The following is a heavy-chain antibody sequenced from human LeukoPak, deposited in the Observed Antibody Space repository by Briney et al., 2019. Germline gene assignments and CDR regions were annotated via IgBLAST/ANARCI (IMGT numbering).Heavy chain of an antibody. Sequence: SETPSLTCAVYGGSFSGYYWSWIRQPPGKGLEWIGEINHSGSTNYNPSLKSRVTISVDTSKNQFSLKLSSVTAADTAVYYCARVPRFDAFDIWGQGTMVTVSS. D-gene: IGHD3-3*01. CDR3: ARVPRFDAFDI. CDR1: GGSFSGYY. CDR2: INHSGST. J-gene: IGHJ3*02. V-gene: IGHV4-34*01.